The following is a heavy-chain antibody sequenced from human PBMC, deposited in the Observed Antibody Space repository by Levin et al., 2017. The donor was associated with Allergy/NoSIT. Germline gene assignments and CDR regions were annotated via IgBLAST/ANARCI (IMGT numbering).Heavy chain of an antibody. Sequence: GGSLRLSCEVSGLTFSTTSMNWVRQAPGKGLEWVAIISSEGATTYYADSVKGRFTVSRDNSKNTLHLQMNSLTDEDTAVYYCARGGLFRSPTRRLAYWGQGTMVTVSS. CDR1: GLTFSTTS. CDR3: ARGGLFRSPTRRLAY. J-gene: IGHJ4*02. V-gene: IGHV3-23*01. D-gene: IGHD3-10*01. CDR2: ISSEGATT.